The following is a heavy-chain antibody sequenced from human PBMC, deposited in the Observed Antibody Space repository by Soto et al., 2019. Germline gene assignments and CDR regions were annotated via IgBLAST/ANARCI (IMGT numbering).Heavy chain of an antibody. J-gene: IGHJ4*02. CDR3: VRDQSLVTTT. V-gene: IGHV3-66*01. Sequence: VRSLTLACAASGFSVSREYMSWVRQAPGKGLEWVSVIYIDGNTFYADSVKGRFTISRDNSKNTLYLQMNNLRVEDTAIYYCVRDQSLVTTTWGQGTLVTVSS. D-gene: IGHD4-17*01. CDR2: IYIDGNT. CDR1: GFSVSREY.